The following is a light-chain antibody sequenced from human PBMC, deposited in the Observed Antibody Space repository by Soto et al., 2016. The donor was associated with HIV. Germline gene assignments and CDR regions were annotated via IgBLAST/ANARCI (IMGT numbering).Light chain of an antibody. V-gene: IGKV1-39*01. CDR1: QSISTY. J-gene: IGKJ1*01. CDR2: AAS. CDR3: EQSYNTPPWT. Sequence: DIQMTQSPSSLSASVGDRVPITCRASQSISTYLNWYQQKPGKAPKLLIYAASNLQSGVPSRFSGSGSGTDFTLTISNLQPEDFATYYCEQSYNTPPWTFGQGTKVEVK.